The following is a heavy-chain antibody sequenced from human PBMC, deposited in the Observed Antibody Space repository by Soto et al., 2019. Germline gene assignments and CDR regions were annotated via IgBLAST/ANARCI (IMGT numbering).Heavy chain of an antibody. D-gene: IGHD5-18*01. CDR1: GGSISSGGYY. Sequence: SETLSLTCTVSGGSISSGGYYWSWIRQHPGKGLEWIGYIYYSGSTYYNPSLKSRVTISVDTSKNQFSLKLSSVTAADTAVYYCARGGYSYGLGINWFDPWGQGTLVTVSS. V-gene: IGHV4-31*03. J-gene: IGHJ5*02. CDR2: IYYSGST. CDR3: ARGGYSYGLGINWFDP.